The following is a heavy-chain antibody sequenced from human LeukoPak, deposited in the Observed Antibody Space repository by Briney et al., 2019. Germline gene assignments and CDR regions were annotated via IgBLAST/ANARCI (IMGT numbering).Heavy chain of an antibody. CDR3: ARAGDSSGTHDY. CDR2: IYYSGST. CDR1: GGSISSYY. D-gene: IGHD3-22*01. J-gene: IGHJ4*02. Sequence: PSETLSLTCTVSGGSISSYYWNWIRQPPGRGLDWIGYIYYSGSTNYNPSLKSRVTISVDTSKNQFSLKLSSVTAADTAVYYCARAGDSSGTHDYWGQGTLVTVSS. V-gene: IGHV4-59*01.